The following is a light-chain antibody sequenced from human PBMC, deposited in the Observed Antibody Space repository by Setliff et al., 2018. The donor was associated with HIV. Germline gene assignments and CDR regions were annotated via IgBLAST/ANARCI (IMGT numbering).Light chain of an antibody. CDR1: NSNIGSNY. J-gene: IGLJ1*01. CDR3: AAWDDSLSGYG. CDR2: RND. V-gene: IGLV1-47*01. Sequence: QSALTQPPSASGTPGQRVTISCSGGNSNIGSNYVYWYQQLPGTAPKLLIYRNDQRPSGVPDRFSGSKSGTSASLAISGLRSEDEADYYCAAWDDSLSGYGVGTGTKV.